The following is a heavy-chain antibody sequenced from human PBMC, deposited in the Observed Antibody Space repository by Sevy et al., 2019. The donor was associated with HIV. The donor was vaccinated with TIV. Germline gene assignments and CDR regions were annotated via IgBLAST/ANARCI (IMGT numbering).Heavy chain of an antibody. Sequence: GGSLRLSCVASGFTFSNYNLNWVRQAPGKGLEWVSYISSSSSTRYYVDSVKGRFTISRDNAKNSLNLQMNSLRAEDTAVYYCTRNGGAFDNGFDPWGQGTLVTVSS. CDR3: TRNGGAFDNGFDP. CDR1: GFTFSNYN. CDR2: ISSSSSTR. J-gene: IGHJ5*02. D-gene: IGHD2-8*01. V-gene: IGHV3-48*01.